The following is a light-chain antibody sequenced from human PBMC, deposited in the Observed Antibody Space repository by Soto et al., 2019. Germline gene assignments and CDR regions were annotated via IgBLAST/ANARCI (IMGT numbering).Light chain of an antibody. V-gene: IGLV1-44*01. CDR1: NSNIWSNT. CDR3: ASWDDSLSAHV. CDR2: TNN. Sequence: VLPQPPSSSGTPGQRITISCSGSNSNIWSNTVHWYQLVPGTAPKLLMYTNNQRHSGVPDRFSGSKSGTSASLAISGLQFEDEADYYCASWDDSLSAHVFGTGTKVTVL. J-gene: IGLJ1*01.